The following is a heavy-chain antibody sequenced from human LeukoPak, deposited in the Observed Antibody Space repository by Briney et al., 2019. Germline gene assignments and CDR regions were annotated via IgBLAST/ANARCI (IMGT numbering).Heavy chain of an antibody. CDR1: GFTFSSYA. J-gene: IGHJ5*02. CDR3: ARDRGWFDP. V-gene: IGHV3-23*01. CDR2: ISGSGGST. Sequence: GGSLRLSCAASGFTFSSYAMSWVRQAPGKGLEWVSAISGSGGSTYYADSVKGRFTISRDDAKNSLFLQMNSLRAEDTAVYYCARDRGWFDPWGQGTLVTVSS.